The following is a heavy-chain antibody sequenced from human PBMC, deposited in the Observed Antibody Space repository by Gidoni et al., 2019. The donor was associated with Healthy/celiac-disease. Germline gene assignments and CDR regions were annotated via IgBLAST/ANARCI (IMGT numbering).Heavy chain of an antibody. Sequence: QLQLQESGSGLVKPSQTLSLTCAVSGGSISSGGYSWSWIRQPPGKGLEWIGYIYHSGSTYYNPSLKSRVTISVDRSKNQFSLKLSSVTAADTAVYYCASGYCSSTSCLDAFDIWGQGTMVTVSS. CDR2: IYHSGST. CDR3: ASGYCSSTSCLDAFDI. D-gene: IGHD2-2*03. V-gene: IGHV4-30-2*01. CDR1: GGSISSGGYS. J-gene: IGHJ3*02.